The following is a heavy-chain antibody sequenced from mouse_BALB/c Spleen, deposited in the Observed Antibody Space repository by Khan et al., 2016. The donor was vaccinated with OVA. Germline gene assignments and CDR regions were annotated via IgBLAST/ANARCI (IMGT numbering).Heavy chain of an antibody. CDR1: GYTFPNYG. V-gene: IGHV9-3-1*01. CDR2: KTTYPEDP. Sequence: QIQLVQSGPGLKKPGETVKISCKASGYTFPNYGRTWWKRAPGRGLKGRGWKTTYPEDPTYAYYCKGLSAVSLETSASTAYLQIKNLKNENTATYFCARSNSYWYFDVWGAGTTVTVSS. CDR3: ARSNSYWYFDV. J-gene: IGHJ1*01. D-gene: IGHD4-1*02.